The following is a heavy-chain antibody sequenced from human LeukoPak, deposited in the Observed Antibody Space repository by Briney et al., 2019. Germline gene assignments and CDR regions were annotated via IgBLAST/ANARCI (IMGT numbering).Heavy chain of an antibody. V-gene: IGHV4-59*01. CDR3: AREEALGSGSFDY. D-gene: IGHD1-26*01. J-gene: IGHJ4*02. CDR1: GGSISSYY. Sequence: SETLSLTCTVSGGSISSYYWSWIRQPPGNGLEWIGYIYYSRSTNYNPSLKSRVTISVDTSKNHFSLKLSSVTAADTAVYYCAREEALGSGSFDYWGQGTLVTVSS. CDR2: IYYSRST.